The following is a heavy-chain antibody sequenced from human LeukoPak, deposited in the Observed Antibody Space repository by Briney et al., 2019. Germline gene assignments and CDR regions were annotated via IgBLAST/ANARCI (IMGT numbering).Heavy chain of an antibody. D-gene: IGHD4-11*01. J-gene: IGHJ4*02. Sequence: ASVKVSCKASGGTFSSYAISWVRQAPGQGLEWMGRIIPILGIANYAQKFQGRVTITADKSTSTAYMELSSLRSEDTAVYYCAREGWDSNYFDYWGQGTLVTVSS. CDR1: GGTFSSYA. V-gene: IGHV1-69*04. CDR3: AREGWDSNYFDY. CDR2: IIPILGIA.